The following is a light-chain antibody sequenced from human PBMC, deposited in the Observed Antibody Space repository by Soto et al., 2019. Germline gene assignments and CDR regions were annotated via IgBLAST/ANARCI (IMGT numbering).Light chain of an antibody. CDR2: SNN. CDR1: SSNIGSNT. V-gene: IGLV1-44*01. CDR3: AAWDDSLNGL. Sequence: QPVLTQPPSASGTPGRRVTISCSGSSSNIGSNTVNWYQQLPGTAPKLLIYSNNQRPSGVPDRFSGSKSGTSASLAISGLQSEDEAEYYCAAWDDSLNGLFGGGTKLTVL. J-gene: IGLJ2*01.